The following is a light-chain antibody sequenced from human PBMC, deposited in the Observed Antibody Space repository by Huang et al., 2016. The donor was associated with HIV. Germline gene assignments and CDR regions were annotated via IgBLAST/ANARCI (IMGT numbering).Light chain of an antibody. CDR1: KNIGRD. J-gene: IGKJ2*01. V-gene: IGKV1-39*01. Sequence: DIQMTQSPSSLSASVGDRVTITCRASKNIGRDLNWYQQKSGKAPKLLIYAASSLQRGVPSRFSGIGFSTDFTLTISSLQPEDFATYYCQQSYSITRYTFGQGTKVESK. CDR2: AAS. CDR3: QQSYSITRYT.